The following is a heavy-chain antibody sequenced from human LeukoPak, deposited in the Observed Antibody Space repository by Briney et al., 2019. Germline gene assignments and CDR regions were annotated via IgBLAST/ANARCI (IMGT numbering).Heavy chain of an antibody. CDR2: IKQDGSEK. Sequence: GGSLRLSCAASGFTLSSYWMSWVRQAPGKGLEWVANIKQDGSEKYYVDSVKGRFTISRDNAKNSLYLQMSSLRAEDTAVYYCARVKGRRKHDVIQGWFDPWGQGTLVTVSS. CDR3: ARVKGRRKHDVIQGWFDP. J-gene: IGHJ5*02. CDR1: GFTLSSYW. V-gene: IGHV3-7*01. D-gene: IGHD1-1*01.